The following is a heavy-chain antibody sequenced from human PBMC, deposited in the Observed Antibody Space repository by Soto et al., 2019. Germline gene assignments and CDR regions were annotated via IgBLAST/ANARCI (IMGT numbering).Heavy chain of an antibody. V-gene: IGHV1-3*01. CDR3: ARGVVAATRGFNWFDP. CDR1: GYTFTSYD. J-gene: IGHJ5*02. D-gene: IGHD2-15*01. CDR2: INAGNGNT. Sequence: ASVKVSCKASGYTFTSYDMHWVRQAPGQRLEWMGWINAGNGNTKYSQKFQGRVTITRDTSASKAYMELRSLRSDDTAVYYCARGVVAATRGFNWFDPWGQGTLVTVSS.